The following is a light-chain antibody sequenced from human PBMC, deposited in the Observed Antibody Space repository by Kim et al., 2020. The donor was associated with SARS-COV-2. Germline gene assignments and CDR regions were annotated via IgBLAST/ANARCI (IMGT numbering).Light chain of an antibody. CDR1: QTINNY. CDR2: DAS. J-gene: IGKJ4*01. CDR3: KQRRTRPPRA. V-gene: IGKV3-11*01. Sequence: DIVLTQSPATLSLSPGERATLSCRASQTINNYLAWYQQKPGQAPRLLMYDASNRATGIPARFSGSGSGTDFTLTISSLEPEAFAVDYCKQRRTRPPRASGGGTKVDI.